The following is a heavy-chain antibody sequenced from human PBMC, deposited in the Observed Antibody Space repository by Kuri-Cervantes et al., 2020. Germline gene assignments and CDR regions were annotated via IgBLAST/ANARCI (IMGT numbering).Heavy chain of an antibody. J-gene: IGHJ4*02. CDR3: ASLLLWFGELPPRGDY. Sequence: ASVKVSCKASGYTFTSYAMHWVRQAPGQRLEWMGWTNAGNGNTKYSQKFQGRVTITRDTSASTAYMELSSLRSEDTAVYYCASLLLWFGELPPRGDYWGQGTLVTVSS. CDR1: GYTFTSYA. V-gene: IGHV1-3*01. D-gene: IGHD3-10*01. CDR2: TNAGNGNT.